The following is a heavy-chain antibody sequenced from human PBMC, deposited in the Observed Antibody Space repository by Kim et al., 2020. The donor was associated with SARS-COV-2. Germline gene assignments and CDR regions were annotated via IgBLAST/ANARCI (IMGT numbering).Heavy chain of an antibody. CDR3: ARSGQLDF. J-gene: IGHJ4*02. Sequence: GRTNSNPSLNSRVTISVDTSKNQFSLKLSSVTAADTAVYYCARSGQLDFWGQGTLVTVSS. D-gene: IGHD6-13*01. CDR2: GRT. V-gene: IGHV4-34*01.